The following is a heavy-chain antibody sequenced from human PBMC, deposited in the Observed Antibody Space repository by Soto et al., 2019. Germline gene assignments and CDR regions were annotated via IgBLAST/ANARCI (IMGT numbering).Heavy chain of an antibody. CDR3: ARRDSGMDV. V-gene: IGHV3-21*01. J-gene: IGHJ6*02. CDR2: IGSRSTYI. CDR1: GLTVSTYA. Sequence: EVQLVESGGGLVKPGGSLRLSCAASGLTVSTYAMNWVRQAPGKGLEWVSSIGSRSTYIYYADSVKGRFTISRDNAQNSLYLQMNSLRANDTAVYYCARRDSGMDVWGQGTTVTVSS.